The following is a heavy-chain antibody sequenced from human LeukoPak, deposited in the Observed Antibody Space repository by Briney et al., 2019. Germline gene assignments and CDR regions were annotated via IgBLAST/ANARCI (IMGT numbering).Heavy chain of an antibody. CDR1: GFTFSSYS. CDR2: ISSSSSYI. D-gene: IGHD6-13*01. J-gene: IGHJ5*02. CDR3: AKVLAAADDP. Sequence: GGSLRLSCAASGFTFSSYSTNWVRQAPGKGLEWVSSISSSSSYIYYADSLKGRFTISRDDSKNTLYLQMNSLRAEDTAVYYCAKVLAAADDPWGQGTLVTVSS. V-gene: IGHV3-21*04.